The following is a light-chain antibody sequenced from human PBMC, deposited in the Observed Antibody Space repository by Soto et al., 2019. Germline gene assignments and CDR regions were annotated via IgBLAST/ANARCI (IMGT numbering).Light chain of an antibody. V-gene: IGLV4-69*01. CDR2: LNSDGSH. CDR1: SGHSSYA. CDR3: QTWGTGDWV. J-gene: IGLJ3*02. Sequence: QLELTQSPSASASLGASVKLTCTLSSGHSSYAIAWHQQQPEKGPRYLMKLNSDGSHSKGDGIPDRFSGSSSGAERYLTISSLHSEDEADYYCQTWGTGDWVFGGGTKLTVL.